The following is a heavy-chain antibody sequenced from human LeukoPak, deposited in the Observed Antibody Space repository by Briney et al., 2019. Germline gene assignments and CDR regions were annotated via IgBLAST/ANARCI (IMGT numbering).Heavy chain of an antibody. J-gene: IGHJ5*02. CDR3: ARGGTYNDILSFDP. Sequence: SETLSLTCTVSGGSISYYYWTWIRQSPGKALEWIGQIYYTGSTYYNPSLKRRVTISVDTYRNQFSLNLTSVTAADTTVYYCARGGTYNDILSFDPWGQGTLVTVS. V-gene: IGHV4-59*01. CDR2: IYYTGST. CDR1: GGSISYYY. D-gene: IGHD3-9*01.